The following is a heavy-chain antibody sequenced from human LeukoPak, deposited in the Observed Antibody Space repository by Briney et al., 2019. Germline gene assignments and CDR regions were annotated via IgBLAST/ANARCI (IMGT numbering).Heavy chain of an antibody. CDR3: ARGAGTYDY. D-gene: IGHD1-7*01. V-gene: IGHV4-34*01. J-gene: IGHJ4*02. Sequence: SETLSLTCAVYGGSFSGYYWSWIRQPPGKGLEWIGEVNHSGSTNYNPSLKSRVTISVDTSKNQFSLKLSSVTAADTAVYYCARGAGTYDYWGQGTLVTVSS. CDR1: GGSFSGYY. CDR2: VNHSGST.